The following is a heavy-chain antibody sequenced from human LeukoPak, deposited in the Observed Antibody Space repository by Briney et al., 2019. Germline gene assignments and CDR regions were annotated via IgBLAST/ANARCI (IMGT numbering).Heavy chain of an antibody. V-gene: IGHV4-34*01. Sequence: SETLSLTCAVYGGSFSGYYWSWIRQPPGKGLEWIGEINHSGSTNYNPSLKSRVTISVDTSKNQFSLKLSSVTAADTAVYYCARVKRCLDYWGHGTLVSVSS. CDR1: GGSFSGYY. D-gene: IGHD4/OR15-4a*01. CDR3: ARVKRCLDY. CDR2: INHSGST. J-gene: IGHJ4*01.